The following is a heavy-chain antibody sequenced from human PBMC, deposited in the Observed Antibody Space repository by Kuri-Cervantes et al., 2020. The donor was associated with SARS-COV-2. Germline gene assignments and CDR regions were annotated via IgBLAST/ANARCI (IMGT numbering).Heavy chain of an antibody. D-gene: IGHD6-13*01. V-gene: IGHV1-46*01. J-gene: IGHJ4*02. Sequence: ASVKVSCKASGYTFTDYYMYWVRQAPGQGLEWMGLITPNGDLTLYAQNFQGRFTVTRDTSTRTVFMELSSLRSEDTAVYYCAREAAVAGKNFDYWGQGTLVTVSS. CDR1: GYTFTDYY. CDR3: AREAAVAGKNFDY. CDR2: ITPNGDLT.